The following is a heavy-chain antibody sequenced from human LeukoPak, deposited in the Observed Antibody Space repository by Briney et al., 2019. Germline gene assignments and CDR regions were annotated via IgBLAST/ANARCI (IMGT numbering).Heavy chain of an antibody. CDR1: GYSISSGYY. D-gene: IGHD6-19*01. CDR3: ASVRHGIAVRMDV. J-gene: IGHJ6*02. V-gene: IGHV4-38-2*02. CDR2: IYHSGST. Sequence: NASETLSLTCTVSGYSISSGYYWGWIRQPPGKGLEWIGSIYHSGSTYYNPSLKSRVTISVDTSKNQFSLKLSFVTAADTAVYYCASVRHGIAVRMDVWGQGTTVTVSS.